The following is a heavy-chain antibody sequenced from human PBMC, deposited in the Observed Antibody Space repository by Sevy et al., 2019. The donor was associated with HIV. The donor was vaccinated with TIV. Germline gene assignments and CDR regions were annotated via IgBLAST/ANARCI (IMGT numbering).Heavy chain of an antibody. D-gene: IGHD2-8*01. J-gene: IGHJ4*02. CDR2: IHLTLST. CDR1: GDSVSTSNKF. V-gene: IGHV4-39*01. CDR3: ARTQDGVGSVQGDSTSYPYAGDHYFDR. Sequence: GSLRLSCTVSGDSVSTSNKFWGWIRQPPGKGLEWIGSIHLTLSTFYNPSLKSRVIISEDTSKNQFSLRLSSVSAADTAVYYCARTQDGVGSVQGDSTSYPYAGDHYFDRWGRGTLVTVSS.